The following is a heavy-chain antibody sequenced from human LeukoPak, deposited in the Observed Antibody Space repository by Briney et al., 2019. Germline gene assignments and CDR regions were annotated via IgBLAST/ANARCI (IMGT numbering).Heavy chain of an antibody. J-gene: IGHJ4*02. D-gene: IGHD3-3*02. CDR3: ARVSGSRDIFGVVIIPGNYFDF. CDR2: INHSGST. Sequence: SETLSLTCAVHGGSFSGYYWSWLRQPPGKRQEWVGGINHSGSTNYDSSLKRRDTISVHASKNQFSLKLTSVIAADTAVYYCARVSGSRDIFGVVIIPGNYFDFWGQGTLVTVSS. CDR1: GGSFSGYY. V-gene: IGHV4-34*01.